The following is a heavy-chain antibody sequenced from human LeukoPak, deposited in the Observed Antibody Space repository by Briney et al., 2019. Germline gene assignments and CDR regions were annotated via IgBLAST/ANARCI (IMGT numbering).Heavy chain of an antibody. J-gene: IGHJ4*02. CDR3: SRDLAWGPADY. D-gene: IGHD7-27*01. V-gene: IGHV6-1*01. CDR1: VDSGSSNSGT. CDR2: AYYTSGWYN. Sequence: SQSHSLSCASSVDSGSSNSGTCGWGRHPPSRGIGWEGRAYYTSGWYNDYTLSVESRVTINLDTSKNHVSLQLSSVTSADTAVYYCSRDLAWGPADYWGQGTLVTVSS.